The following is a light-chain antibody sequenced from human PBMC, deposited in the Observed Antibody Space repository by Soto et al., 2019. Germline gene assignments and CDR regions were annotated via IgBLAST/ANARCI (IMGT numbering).Light chain of an antibody. CDR3: QHYNSYSEA. CDR2: HAS. CDR1: QSVSDK. Sequence: EIVMTQSPATLSVSPGERATLSCRASQSVSDKLAWYQQKPGQAPRLLIYHASTRATGIPARFSGSGSGTEFTLTISSLQPDDFATYYCQHYNSYSEAFGQGTKVDI. V-gene: IGKV3-15*01. J-gene: IGKJ1*01.